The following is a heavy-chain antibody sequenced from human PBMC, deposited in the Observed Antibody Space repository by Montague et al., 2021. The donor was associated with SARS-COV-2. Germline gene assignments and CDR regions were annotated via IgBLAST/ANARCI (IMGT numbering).Heavy chain of an antibody. Sequence: SETLSLTYAVYGGSFSGYYWSWIRQPPGKGLEWIGEINHSGSTNYNPXLKSRVTISVDTSKNQFSLKLSSVTAADTAVYYCARGPRITMIVVVITDIWFDPWGQGTLVTVSS. D-gene: IGHD3-22*01. CDR2: INHSGST. J-gene: IGHJ5*02. CDR1: GGSFSGYY. CDR3: ARGPRITMIVVVITDIWFDP. V-gene: IGHV4-34*01.